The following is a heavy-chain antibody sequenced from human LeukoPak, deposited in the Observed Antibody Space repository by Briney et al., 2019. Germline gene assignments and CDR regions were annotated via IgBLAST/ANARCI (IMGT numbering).Heavy chain of an antibody. D-gene: IGHD2-2*01. V-gene: IGHV3-23*01. CDR1: GFTFSSYG. CDR3: AKDSPSYAGNPEGAFDI. CDR2: ISSSGGST. Sequence: GGSLRLSCAASGFTFSSYGMSWVRQAPGKGLEWVSTISSSGGSTYYADSVKGRFTISRDKSKNTLYLQMNSLRAEDTAVYYCAKDSPSYAGNPEGAFDIWGQGTMVTVSS. J-gene: IGHJ3*02.